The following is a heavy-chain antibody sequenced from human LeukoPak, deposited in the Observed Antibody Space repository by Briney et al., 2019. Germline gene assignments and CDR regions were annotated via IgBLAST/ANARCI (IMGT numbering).Heavy chain of an antibody. CDR2: IYPGDSDT. CDR3: ARLSSGHSYGYDLDWFDP. J-gene: IGHJ5*02. V-gene: IGHV5-51*01. Sequence: GESLKISCKGSGYSFTSYWIGWVRQMPGKGLEWMGIIYPGDSDTRYSPSFQGQVTISADKSISTAYLQWSSLKASDTAMYYCARLSSGHSYGYDLDWFDPWGQGTLVTVSS. D-gene: IGHD5-18*01. CDR1: GYSFTSYW.